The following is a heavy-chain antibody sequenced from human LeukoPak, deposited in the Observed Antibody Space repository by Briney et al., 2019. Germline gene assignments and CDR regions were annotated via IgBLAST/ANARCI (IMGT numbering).Heavy chain of an antibody. V-gene: IGHV4-34*01. CDR1: GGSFSGYY. CDR3: ARGLGITIFGVVIIIGSRRFDP. J-gene: IGHJ5*02. Sequence: PSETLSLTCAVYGGSFSGYYWSWIRQPPGKGLEWIGEINHSGSTNYNPSLKSRVTISVDTSKNQFSLKLSSVTAADTAVYYCARGLGITIFGVVIIIGSRRFDPWGQGTLVTVSS. CDR2: INHSGST. D-gene: IGHD3-3*01.